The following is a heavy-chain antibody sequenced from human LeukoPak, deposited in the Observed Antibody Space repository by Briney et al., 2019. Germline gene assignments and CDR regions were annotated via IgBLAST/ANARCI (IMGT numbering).Heavy chain of an antibody. D-gene: IGHD3-3*01. CDR1: GFTFSSYA. CDR3: AKDPSTTYYDFWSGTETDY. Sequence: GGSLRLSCAASGFTFSSYAMSWVRQAPGKGLEWVSAISGSGGSTYYADSVKGRFTIPRDNSKNTLYLQMNSLRAEDTAVYYCAKDPSTTYYDFWSGTETDYWGQGTLVTVSS. J-gene: IGHJ4*02. CDR2: ISGSGGST. V-gene: IGHV3-23*01.